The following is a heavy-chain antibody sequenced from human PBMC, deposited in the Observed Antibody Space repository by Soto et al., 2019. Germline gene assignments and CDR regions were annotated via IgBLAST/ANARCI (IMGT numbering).Heavy chain of an antibody. V-gene: IGHV3-23*01. CDR3: AKVDIVVVAAATCLDY. CDR1: GFTFSSYA. J-gene: IGHJ4*02. Sequence: GGSLRLSCAASGFTFSSYAMSWVRQAPGKGLEWVSAISGSGGSTYYADSVKGRFTISRDNSKNTLYLQMNSLRAEDTAVYYCAKVDIVVVAAATCLDYWGQGTLVTVSS. CDR2: ISGSGGST. D-gene: IGHD2-15*01.